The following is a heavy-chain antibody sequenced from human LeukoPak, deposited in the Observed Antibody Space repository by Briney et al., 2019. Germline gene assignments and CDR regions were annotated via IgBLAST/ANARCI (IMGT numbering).Heavy chain of an antibody. CDR2: ISSSSSYI. Sequence: PGGSLRLSCAASGFTFSSYSMNWVRQAPGKGLEWVSSISSSSSYIYYADSVKGRFTISRDNSKNTLYLQMNSLRAEDTAVYYCARAPGILTGYQAYYFDYWGQGTLVTVSS. J-gene: IGHJ4*02. CDR1: GFTFSSYS. D-gene: IGHD3-9*01. V-gene: IGHV3-21*01. CDR3: ARAPGILTGYQAYYFDY.